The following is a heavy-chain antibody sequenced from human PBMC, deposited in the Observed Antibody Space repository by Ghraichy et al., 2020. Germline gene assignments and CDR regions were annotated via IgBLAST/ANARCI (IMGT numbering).Heavy chain of an antibody. J-gene: IGHJ6*02. Sequence: SETLSLTCTVSGGSISSGSYYWSWIRQPAGKGLEWIGRIYTSGSTNYNPSLKSRVTISVDTSKNQFSLKLSSVTAADTAVYYCARSNVLLWFGEPTPYGMDVWGQGTTVTVSS. D-gene: IGHD3-10*01. CDR2: IYTSGST. CDR1: GGSISSGSYY. CDR3: ARSNVLLWFGEPTPYGMDV. V-gene: IGHV4-61*02.